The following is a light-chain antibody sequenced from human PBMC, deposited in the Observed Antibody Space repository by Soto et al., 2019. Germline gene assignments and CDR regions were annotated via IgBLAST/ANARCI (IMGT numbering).Light chain of an antibody. Sequence: QSALAQPASVSGSPSQSITISCTGTSSDFGGYPHVSWYLQYPGKAPKLLISDVTNRPSGVPNRFSDSQSGNTASLTISGLQGEDEADYYCSSYHSSRTQVFGTGTXVTAL. J-gene: IGLJ1*01. CDR2: DVT. CDR3: SSYHSSRTQV. V-gene: IGLV2-14*03. CDR1: SSDFGGYPH.